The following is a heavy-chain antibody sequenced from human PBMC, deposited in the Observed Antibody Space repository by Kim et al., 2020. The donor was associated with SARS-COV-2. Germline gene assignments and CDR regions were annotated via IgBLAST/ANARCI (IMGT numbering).Heavy chain of an antibody. Sequence: AQKFQGRVTMTRDTSISTAYMELSRLRSDDTAVYYCARELNSNYLYYFDYWGQGTLVTVSS. D-gene: IGHD4-4*01. CDR3: ARELNSNYLYYFDY. V-gene: IGHV1-2*02. J-gene: IGHJ4*02.